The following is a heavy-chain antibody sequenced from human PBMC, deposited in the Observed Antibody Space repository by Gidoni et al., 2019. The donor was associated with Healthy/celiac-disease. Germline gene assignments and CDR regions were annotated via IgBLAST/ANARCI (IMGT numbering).Heavy chain of an antibody. Sequence: QVQLVQSGAEVKKPGSSVKVSCKASGGTFSSYAISWVRQAPGQGLEWMGGIIPIFGTANYAQKFQGRVTITADKSTSTAYMELSSLRSEDTAVYYCASARSGYPPTPWGMDVWGKGTTVTVSS. CDR3: ASARSGYPPTPWGMDV. J-gene: IGHJ6*04. CDR1: GGTFSSYA. D-gene: IGHD3-3*01. V-gene: IGHV1-69*06. CDR2: IIPIFGTA.